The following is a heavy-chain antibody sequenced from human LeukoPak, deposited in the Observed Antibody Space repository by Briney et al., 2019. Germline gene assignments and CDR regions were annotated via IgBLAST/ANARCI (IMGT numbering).Heavy chain of an antibody. CDR3: AGAGEKDSSWFDY. D-gene: IGHD6-13*01. CDR2: IIPIFGTA. CDR1: GGTFSSYA. J-gene: IGHJ4*02. Sequence: SVKVSCKASGGTFSSYAISWVRQAPGQGLEWMGGIIPIFGTANYAQKVQGRVTITTDESTSTAYMELSSLRSEDAAVYYCAGAGEKDSSWFDYWGQGTLVTVSS. V-gene: IGHV1-69*05.